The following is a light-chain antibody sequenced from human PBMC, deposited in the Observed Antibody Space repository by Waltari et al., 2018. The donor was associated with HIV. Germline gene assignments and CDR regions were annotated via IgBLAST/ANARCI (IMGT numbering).Light chain of an antibody. CDR2: SHN. CDR3: AAWDDSLNARV. Sequence: QSVLTQPPSASGTPGQRVTIPCSGSSSNIGSNTVNWYQQLPGTAPKLLIYSHNQRPSGVPDRFSGSKSGTSASLAISGLQSEDEADYFCAAWDDSLNARVFGTGTKVTVL. J-gene: IGLJ1*01. CDR1: SSNIGSNT. V-gene: IGLV1-44*01.